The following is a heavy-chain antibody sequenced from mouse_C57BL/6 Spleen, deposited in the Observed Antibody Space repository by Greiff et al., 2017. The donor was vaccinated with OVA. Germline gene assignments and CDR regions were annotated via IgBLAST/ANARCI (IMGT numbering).Heavy chain of an antibody. V-gene: IGHV1-82*01. Sequence: VQLQQSGPELVKPGASVKISCKASGYAFSSSWMNWVKQRPGKGLEWIGRIYPGDGDTNYNGKFKGKATLTADKSSSTAYMQLRSLTSEDSAVYFCARSDFDYWGQGTTLTVSS. J-gene: IGHJ2*01. CDR1: GYAFSSSW. CDR2: IYPGDGDT. CDR3: ARSDFDY.